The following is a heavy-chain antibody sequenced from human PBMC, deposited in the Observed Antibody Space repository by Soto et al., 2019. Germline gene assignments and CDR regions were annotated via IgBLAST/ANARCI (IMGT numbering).Heavy chain of an antibody. Sequence: QLVESGGGLVQPGGSLRLSCAASAFTFSDHYMDWVRQAPGKGLEWVGRIRNKVNSYTTEYAASVKGRFTISRDDSKNSLYLQMNSLKTEDTAVYYCGRVPTQVRGMDVWGQGTTVTVS. CDR3: GRVPTQVRGMDV. CDR2: IRNKVNSYTT. V-gene: IGHV3-72*01. J-gene: IGHJ6*02. CDR1: AFTFSDHY.